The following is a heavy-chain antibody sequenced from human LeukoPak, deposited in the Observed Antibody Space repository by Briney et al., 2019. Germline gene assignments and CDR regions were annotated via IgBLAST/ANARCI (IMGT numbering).Heavy chain of an antibody. CDR2: ISGSGGST. D-gene: IGHD6-13*01. J-gene: IGHJ4*02. Sequence: GGSLRLSRAASGFTFSSYAMSWVRQAPGKGLEWVSAISGSGGSTYYADSVKGRFTISRDNSKNTLYLQMNSLRAEDTAVYYCAKTQGYSSSWYPGYWGQGTLVTVSS. CDR1: GFTFSSYA. V-gene: IGHV3-23*01. CDR3: AKTQGYSSSWYPGY.